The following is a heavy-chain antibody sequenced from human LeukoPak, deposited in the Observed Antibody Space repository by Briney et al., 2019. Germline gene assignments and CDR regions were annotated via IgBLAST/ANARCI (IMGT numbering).Heavy chain of an antibody. V-gene: IGHV4-38-2*01. CDR3: ARHTPYYYYYYMDV. J-gene: IGHJ6*03. CDR2: IYHSGST. Sequence: PSETLSLTCAVSGYSISSGYYWGWIRQPPGKGLEWIGSIYHSGSTYYNPSLKSRVTISVDTSENQFSLKLSSVTAADTAVYYCARHTPYYYYYYMDVWGKGTTVTVSS. CDR1: GYSISSGYY.